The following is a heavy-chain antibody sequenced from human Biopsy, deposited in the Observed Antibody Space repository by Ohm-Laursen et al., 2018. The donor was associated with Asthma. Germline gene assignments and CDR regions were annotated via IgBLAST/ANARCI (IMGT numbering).Heavy chain of an antibody. CDR1: GVSIRSYY. V-gene: IGHV4-59*01. Sequence: SQTLSLTCTVSGVSIRSYYWTWIRQPPGKGLEWIGNIHYSGSTYSNPSLKRRVTISVDTSKKQISLRLSSVIAADTAVYYCAGFCSGGNCPDHWGQGTLVTVSS. CDR2: IHYSGST. CDR3: AGFCSGGNCPDH. J-gene: IGHJ4*02. D-gene: IGHD2-15*01.